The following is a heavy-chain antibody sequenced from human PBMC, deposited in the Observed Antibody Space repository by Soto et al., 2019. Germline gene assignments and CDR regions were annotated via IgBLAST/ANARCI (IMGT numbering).Heavy chain of an antibody. CDR2: IYYSGST. CDR1: GGSISSYY. CDR3: ARLVWQQLTSGYRFDP. D-gene: IGHD6-13*01. V-gene: IGHV4-59*01. J-gene: IGHJ5*02. Sequence: PSETLSLTCTVSGGSISSYYWSWIRQPPGKGLEWIGYIYYSGSTNYNPSLKSRVTISVDTSKNQFSLKLSSVTAADTAVYYCARLVWQQLTSGYRFDPWGQGTLVTVSS.